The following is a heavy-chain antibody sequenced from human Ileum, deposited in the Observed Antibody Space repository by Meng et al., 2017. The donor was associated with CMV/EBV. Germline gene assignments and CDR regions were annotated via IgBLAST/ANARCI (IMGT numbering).Heavy chain of an antibody. D-gene: IGHD2-2*01. V-gene: IGHV3-7*01. CDR3: ARYRAHPEY. Sequence: GESLKISCEASGFTFNDNWMSWVRQAPGKGLEWVASINQGGIEIHYVDSVKGRFTISRDNAKNSLYLQMNALRAEDTAVYHCARYRAHPEYWGQGTLVTVSS. J-gene: IGHJ4*02. CDR1: GFTFNDNW. CDR2: INQGGIEI.